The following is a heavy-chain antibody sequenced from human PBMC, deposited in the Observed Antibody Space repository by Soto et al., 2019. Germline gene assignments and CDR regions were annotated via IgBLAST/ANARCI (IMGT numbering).Heavy chain of an antibody. J-gene: IGHJ5*02. CDR3: SRYYFDSSGYSNWFDP. CDR2: IHYSGRT. V-gene: IGHV4-31*11. Sequence: SETLSLTCAVSGGSITSGAYYWTWIRQHPGKGLEWIAYIHYSGRTYYNPSLKSRVTISVDTSNNQFSLKMSSVTASDTAVYFCSRYYFDSSGYSNWFDPWGQGTLVTVSS. D-gene: IGHD3-22*01. CDR1: GGSITSGAYY.